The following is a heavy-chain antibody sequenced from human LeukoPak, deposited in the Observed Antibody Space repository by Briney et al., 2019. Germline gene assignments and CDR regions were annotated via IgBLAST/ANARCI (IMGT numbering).Heavy chain of an antibody. Sequence: GASVKVSCKASGGTFSSYAISWVRQAPGQGLEWMGRIIPILGIANYAQKFQGRVTITADKSTSTAYMELSSLRSEDTAVYYCARHGPVLRFLEWLLYFDYWGQGTLVTVSS. CDR3: ARHGPVLRFLEWLLYFDY. V-gene: IGHV1-69*04. CDR1: GGTFSSYA. J-gene: IGHJ4*02. D-gene: IGHD3-3*01. CDR2: IIPILGIA.